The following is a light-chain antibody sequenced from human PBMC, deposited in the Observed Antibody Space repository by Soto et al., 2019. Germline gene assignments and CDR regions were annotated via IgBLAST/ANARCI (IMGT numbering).Light chain of an antibody. V-gene: IGKV3-15*01. CDR1: QSVRSN. CDR3: QQYDSWPPR. CDR2: DTY. Sequence: IVMTQSPATLSVSPGERATLSCRASQSVRSNLAWYQQKPGQAPSLVIYDTYIRATGIPARFSGSGSGTEFSLTITSLQSEDFVFYYCQQYDSWPPRFGQGTKVDIK. J-gene: IGKJ1*01.